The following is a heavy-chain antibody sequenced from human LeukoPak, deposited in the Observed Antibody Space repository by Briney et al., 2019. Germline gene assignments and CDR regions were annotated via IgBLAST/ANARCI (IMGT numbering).Heavy chain of an antibody. CDR3: ARDHDRYCSGGSCSEFDY. J-gene: IGHJ4*02. CDR2: INQAGSAT. V-gene: IGHV3-7*01. D-gene: IGHD2-15*01. Sequence: GGSLRLSCAASGFSFSGSWMTWVRQAPGKGLEWVANINQAGSATYYVDSVKGRFTISRDNAKDSLYLQMNSLRAEDTAVYHCARDHDRYCSGGSCSEFDYWGQGTLVTVSS. CDR1: GFSFSGSW.